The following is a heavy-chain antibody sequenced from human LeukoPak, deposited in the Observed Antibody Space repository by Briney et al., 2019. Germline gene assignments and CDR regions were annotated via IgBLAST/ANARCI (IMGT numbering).Heavy chain of an antibody. CDR3: ARDSGHHYDQLDC. V-gene: IGHV3-48*02. Sequence: GGSLRLSCAASGFTFSYFSLNWVRQAPGKGLEWVAYISVSGSRTSYADSAQGRFIISRDDAKNSLYLQMNSLRDEDTAVYYCARDSGHHYDQLDCWGQGTLVTVSS. J-gene: IGHJ4*02. D-gene: IGHD3-22*01. CDR1: GFTFSYFS. CDR2: ISVSGSRT.